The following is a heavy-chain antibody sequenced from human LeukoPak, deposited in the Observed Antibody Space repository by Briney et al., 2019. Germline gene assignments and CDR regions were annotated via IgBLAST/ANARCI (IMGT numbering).Heavy chain of an antibody. CDR2: IKSDGSVT. J-gene: IGHJ4*02. CDR1: GFSFSAYW. V-gene: IGHV3-74*01. CDR3: ALDINGDLFHI. D-gene: IGHD2-21*01. Sequence: GGSLRLSCAASGFSFSAYWIHSVPQAPGKGLVWVSSIKSDGSVTSYADAVKGRFSLSADNAKNTQYLQMNSLRAEDTAMYYCALDINGDLFHIWGQGTPVTVSS.